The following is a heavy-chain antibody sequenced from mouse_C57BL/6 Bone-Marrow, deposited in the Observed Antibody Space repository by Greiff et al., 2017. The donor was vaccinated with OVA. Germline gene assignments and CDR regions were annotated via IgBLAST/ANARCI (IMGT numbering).Heavy chain of an antibody. J-gene: IGHJ3*01. D-gene: IGHD2-13*01. V-gene: IGHV1-66*01. CDR1: GYSFTSYY. CDR3: ARVKVAWFAY. Sequence: QVQLQQSGPELVKPGASVKISCKASGYSFTSYYIHWVKQRPGQGLEWIGWIYPGSGNTKYNEKFKGKATLTADTSSSTAYMQLSSLTSEDSAVYYCARVKVAWFAYWGQGTLVTVSA. CDR2: IYPGSGNT.